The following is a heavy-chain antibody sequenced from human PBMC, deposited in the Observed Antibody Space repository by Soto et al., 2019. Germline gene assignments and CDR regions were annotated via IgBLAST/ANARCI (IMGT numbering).Heavy chain of an antibody. CDR1: GFTFSNAW. D-gene: IGHD3-9*01. J-gene: IGHJ4*02. Sequence: EVQLVESGGGLVKPGGSLRLSCAASGFTFSNAWMSWVRQAPGKGLEWVGRIKSKTDGGTTDYAAPVKGRFTISRDDSKNTLYLQMNSLKTEDTAVYYCTTDPFPGTYYDILIPSGGWGQGTLVTVSS. CDR3: TTDPFPGTYYDILIPSGG. V-gene: IGHV3-15*01. CDR2: IKSKTDGGTT.